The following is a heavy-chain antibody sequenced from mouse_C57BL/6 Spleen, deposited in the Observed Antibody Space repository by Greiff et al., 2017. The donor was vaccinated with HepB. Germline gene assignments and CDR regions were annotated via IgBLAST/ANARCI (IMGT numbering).Heavy chain of an antibody. V-gene: IGHV1-64*01. D-gene: IGHD1-1*01. CDR2: IHPNSGST. CDR1: GYTFTSYW. J-gene: IGHJ1*03. Sequence: QVQLQQSGAELVKPGASVKLSCKASGYTFTSYWMHWVKQRPGQGLEWIGMIHPNSGSTNYNEKFKSKATLTVDKSSSTAYMQLSSLTSEDSAVYYCAQITTVVPWYFDVWGTGTTVTVSS. CDR3: AQITTVVPWYFDV.